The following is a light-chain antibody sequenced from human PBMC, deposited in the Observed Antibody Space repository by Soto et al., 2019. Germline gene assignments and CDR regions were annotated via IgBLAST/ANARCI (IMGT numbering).Light chain of an antibody. CDR3: AAWDDSLSGPV. V-gene: IGLV2-14*02. CDR1: SGDVGSYNF. Sequence: QSALTQPASMSGSPGQSITISCTGTSGDVGSYNFVSWYRQHPGKAPELIIYETNQRPSGVPDRFSGSKSGTSASLAISGLRSEDEADYYCAAWDDSLSGPVFGGGTKVTVL. CDR2: ETN. J-gene: IGLJ3*02.